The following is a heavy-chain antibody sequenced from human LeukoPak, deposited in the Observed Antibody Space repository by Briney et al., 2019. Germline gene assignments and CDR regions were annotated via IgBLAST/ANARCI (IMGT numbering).Heavy chain of an antibody. CDR2: INPNSGGT. V-gene: IGHV1-2*06. CDR3: ARDTRISDYYGMDV. Sequence: ASVKVSCKASGYTFTGYYMHWVRQAPGQGLEWMGRINPNSGGTNYAQKFQGRVTMTRDTSISTAYMELSSLRSEDTAVYYCARDTRISDYYGMDVWGQGTTVTVSS. J-gene: IGHJ6*02. D-gene: IGHD6-25*01. CDR1: GYTFTGYY.